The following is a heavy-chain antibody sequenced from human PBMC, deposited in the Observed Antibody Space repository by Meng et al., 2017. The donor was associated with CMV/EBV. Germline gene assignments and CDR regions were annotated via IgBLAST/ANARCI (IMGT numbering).Heavy chain of an antibody. J-gene: IGHJ4*02. CDR3: ARVWDSGWDY. CDR1: GGSFSGYY. D-gene: IGHD3-22*01. V-gene: IGHV4-34*01. Sequence: QVQLPQWGAGLLKPSETLSLTCAVYGGSFSGYYWSWIRQPPGKGLEWSGEINHSGSNNYNPSLKSRVTISVDTSKNQFSLKLSSVTAADTAVYYCARVWDSGWDYWGQGTLVTVSS. CDR2: INHSGSN.